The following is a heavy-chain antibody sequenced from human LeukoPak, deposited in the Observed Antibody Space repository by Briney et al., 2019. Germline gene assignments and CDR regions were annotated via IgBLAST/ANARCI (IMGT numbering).Heavy chain of an antibody. J-gene: IGHJ4*02. CDR3: ARRTRNIAAAGTRFDY. CDR1: GGSFSGYY. CDR2: INHSGST. Sequence: SETLSLTCAVYGGSFSGYYWSWIRQPPGKGLEWIGEINHSGSTNYNPSLKSRVTISVDTSKNQFSLKLSSVTAADTAVYYCARRTRNIAAAGTRFDYWGQGTLVTVSS. D-gene: IGHD6-13*01. V-gene: IGHV4-34*01.